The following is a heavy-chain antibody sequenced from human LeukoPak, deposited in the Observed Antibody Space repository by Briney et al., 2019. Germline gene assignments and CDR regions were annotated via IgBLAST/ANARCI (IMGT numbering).Heavy chain of an antibody. J-gene: IGHJ4*02. CDR3: ARETYGDYGYDY. D-gene: IGHD4-17*01. CDR1: GYTFTSYY. CDR2: INPSGGST. V-gene: IGHV1-46*01. Sequence: GASVKVSCKASGYTFTSYYMHWVRQAPGRGLEWMGIINPSGGSTSYAQKFQGRVTMTRDTSTSTVYMELSSLRSEDTAVYYCARETYGDYGYDYWGQGTLVTVSS.